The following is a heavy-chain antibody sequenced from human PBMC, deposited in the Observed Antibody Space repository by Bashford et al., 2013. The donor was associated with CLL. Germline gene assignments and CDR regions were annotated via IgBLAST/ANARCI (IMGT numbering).Heavy chain of an antibody. CDR3: ASDRNGMDV. CDR2: ISSSSSI. J-gene: IGHJ6*02. CDR1: GLHFTTYS. Sequence: GGSPETLLYRPSGLHFTTYSMNWVRQAPGKGLEWVSSISSSSSIYYADSVRGRFTDLQRQRQELTVSANEQPESRDTAVYYCASDRNGMDVWGQGTTV. V-gene: IGHV3-21*01.